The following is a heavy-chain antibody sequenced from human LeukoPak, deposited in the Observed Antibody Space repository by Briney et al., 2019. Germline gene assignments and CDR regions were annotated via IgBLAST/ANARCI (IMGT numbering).Heavy chain of an antibody. D-gene: IGHD6-13*01. CDR2: INPSGGST. Sequence: ASVKVSCKASGYTFTSYYMHWVRQAPGQGLEWMGIINPSGGSTSYAQKFQGRVTMTRDTSTSTAYMELSSLGSEDTAVYYCAREFTREKPGIAAAGRGIWFDPWGQGTLVTVSS. CDR3: AREFTREKPGIAAAGRGIWFDP. J-gene: IGHJ5*02. V-gene: IGHV1-46*01. CDR1: GYTFTSYY.